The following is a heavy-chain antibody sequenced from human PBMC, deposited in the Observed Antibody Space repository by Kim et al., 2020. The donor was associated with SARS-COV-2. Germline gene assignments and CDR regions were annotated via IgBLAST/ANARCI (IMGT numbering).Heavy chain of an antibody. CDR3: AKDGTVWKFDY. CDR2: ISYDGSNK. CDR1: GFTFSSYG. V-gene: IGHV3-30*18. Sequence: GGSLRLSCAASGFTFSSYGMHWVRQAPGKGLEWVAVISYDGSNKYYADSVKGRFTISRDNSKNTLYLQMKSLRAEDTAVYYCAKDGTVWKFDYWGQGTLVTVSS. D-gene: IGHD4-17*01. J-gene: IGHJ4*02.